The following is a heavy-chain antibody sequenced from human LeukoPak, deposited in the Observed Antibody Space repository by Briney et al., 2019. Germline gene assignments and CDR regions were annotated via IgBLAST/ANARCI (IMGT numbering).Heavy chain of an antibody. CDR1: GFTFSSYS. V-gene: IGHV3-21*01. CDR2: ISSSSSYI. Sequence: PGRSLRLSCVASGFTFSSYSMNWVRQAPGKGLEWVSSISSSSSYIYYADSVKGRFTISRDNAKNSLYLQMNSLRAEDTAVYYCARESGGYSSGWTADYWGQGTLVTVSS. CDR3: ARESGGYSSGWTADY. J-gene: IGHJ4*02. D-gene: IGHD6-19*01.